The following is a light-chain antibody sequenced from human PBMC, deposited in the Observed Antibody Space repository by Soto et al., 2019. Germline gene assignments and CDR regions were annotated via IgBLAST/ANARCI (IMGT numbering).Light chain of an antibody. Sequence: FLSLGERATLSCRASQSVSSSYLAWYQQKPGQAPRLLIYGASSRATGIPARFSGSGSGTDFTLTISRLEPEDFAVYYCQQYGSSTIPFGQWTLLEIK. J-gene: IGKJ5*01. V-gene: IGKV3-20*01. CDR2: GAS. CDR1: QSVSSSY. CDR3: QQYGSSTIP.